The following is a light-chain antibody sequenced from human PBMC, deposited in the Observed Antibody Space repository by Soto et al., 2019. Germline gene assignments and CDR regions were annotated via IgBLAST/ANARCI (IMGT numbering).Light chain of an antibody. CDR3: AAWDDSLNGFV. CDR2: RNN. J-gene: IGLJ2*01. Sequence: QSVLTQPPSASGTPGQRVTISCSGGSSNIGSKTVNWYQHLPATAPKLLIHRNNQRPSGVADRFSGSRSGTSASLAIRGLQSEDEADYYCAAWDDSLNGFVFGGGTKVTVL. V-gene: IGLV1-44*01. CDR1: SSNIGSKT.